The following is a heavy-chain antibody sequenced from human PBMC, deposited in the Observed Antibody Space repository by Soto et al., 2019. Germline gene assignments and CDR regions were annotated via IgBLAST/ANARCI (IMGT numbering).Heavy chain of an antibody. CDR3: TTDRSPRIVVVVAATS. D-gene: IGHD2-15*01. J-gene: IGHJ4*02. CDR1: GFTFSNAW. CDR2: IKSKTDGGTT. Sequence: SLRLSCAASGFTFSNAWMSWVRQAPGKGLEWVGRIKSKTDGGTTDYAAPVKGRFTISRDDSKNTLYLQMNSLKTEDTAVYYCTTDRSPRIVVVVAATSWGQGTLVTVSS. V-gene: IGHV3-15*01.